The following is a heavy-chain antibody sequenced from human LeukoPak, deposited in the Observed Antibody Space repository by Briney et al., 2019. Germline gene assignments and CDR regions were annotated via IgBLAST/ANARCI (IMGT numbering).Heavy chain of an antibody. CDR3: AKGAVVIKFLFDS. Sequence: PGGSLRLSCAASGFTFSSYAMSWVRQAPGKGLEWVSAISGSGDITYLADSVKGRFTISRDNSKNTLYLQMNSLRAEDTAVYYCAKGAVVIKFLFDSWGQGTLVTVSS. J-gene: IGHJ4*02. V-gene: IGHV3-23*01. D-gene: IGHD4-23*01. CDR1: GFTFSSYA. CDR2: ISGSGDIT.